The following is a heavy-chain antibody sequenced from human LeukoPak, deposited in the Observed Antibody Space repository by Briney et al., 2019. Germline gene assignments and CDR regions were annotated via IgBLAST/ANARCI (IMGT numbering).Heavy chain of an antibody. Sequence: PSETLSLTCTVSGGSISSSSHSWGWIRQPPGKGLEWTGTIYYTGRTYYNPSLESRLTISVDTSKNQFSLKLTSVTTADTAIYYCAQSLGSGNWIGNWFDPWGQGTLVTVSS. CDR3: AQSLGSGNWIGNWFDP. D-gene: IGHD1-1*01. CDR2: IYYTGRT. J-gene: IGHJ5*02. V-gene: IGHV4-39*01. CDR1: GGSISSSSHS.